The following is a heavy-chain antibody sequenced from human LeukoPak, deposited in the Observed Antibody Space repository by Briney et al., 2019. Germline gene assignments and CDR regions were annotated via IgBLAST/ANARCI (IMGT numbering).Heavy chain of an antibody. CDR1: GFTFSSYA. V-gene: IGHV3-23*01. J-gene: IGHJ4*02. CDR3: AKAEGSGNQPFDY. D-gene: IGHD3-10*01. Sequence: GSLRLSCAASGFTFSSYAMSWVRQAPEKGLDWVSHISAGGGTTYYADSVQGRFTISRDNSKNTLYLQMYSLRAEDTAVYYCAKAEGSGNQPFDYWGQGTLVTVSS. CDR2: ISAGGGTT.